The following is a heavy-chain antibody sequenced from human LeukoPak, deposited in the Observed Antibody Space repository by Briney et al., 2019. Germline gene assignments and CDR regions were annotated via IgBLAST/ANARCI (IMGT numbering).Heavy chain of an antibody. D-gene: IGHD2-2*01. Sequence: PGRSLRLSCAASGFTFSDYGMHWVRQAPGRGLEWVSLISGDGGSTYYADSVKGRFTISRDNSKNSLYLQMNSLRTEDTALYYCAKGRKGCSSTNCYGNFDYWGQGTLVTVSS. J-gene: IGHJ4*02. CDR2: ISGDGGST. V-gene: IGHV3-43*02. CDR1: GFTFSDYG. CDR3: AKGRKGCSSTNCYGNFDY.